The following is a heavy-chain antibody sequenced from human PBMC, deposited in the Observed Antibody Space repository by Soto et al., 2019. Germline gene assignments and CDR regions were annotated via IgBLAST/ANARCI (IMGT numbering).Heavy chain of an antibody. CDR1: GYTFTSYG. Sequence: QVQLVQSGAEVKKPGASVKVSCKASGYTFTSYGISWVRQAPGQGLEWMGWISAHNGNTNYAQKLQGRVTMTTDTSTSRAYTELRSMKSDDMAVYYGARVLPPFDPWGQGTLVPVSS. CDR3: ARVLPPFDP. V-gene: IGHV1-18*03. CDR2: ISAHNGNT. J-gene: IGHJ5*02.